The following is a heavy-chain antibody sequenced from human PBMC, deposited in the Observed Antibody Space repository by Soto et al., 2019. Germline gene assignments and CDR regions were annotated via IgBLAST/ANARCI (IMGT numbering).Heavy chain of an antibody. V-gene: IGHV3-23*01. Sequence: QLLESGGGFVQRGGSLRLSCAASGFTFSSYAMSWVRLAPGKGLEWVSAISGSGGSTYYADSVKGRFTISRDNSKNTLYLQMNSLRAEDTAVYYCAKGGFWSGHYYYFDYWGQGTLVTVSS. D-gene: IGHD3-3*01. CDR1: GFTFSSYA. J-gene: IGHJ4*02. CDR2: ISGSGGST. CDR3: AKGGFWSGHYYYFDY.